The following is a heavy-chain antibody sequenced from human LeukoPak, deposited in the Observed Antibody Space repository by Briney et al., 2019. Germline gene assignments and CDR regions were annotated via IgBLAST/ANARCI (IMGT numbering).Heavy chain of an antibody. V-gene: IGHV1-2*02. D-gene: IGHD3-22*01. CDR2: INPNSGGT. CDR3: ARPPDGHYYDSSGYYPFDY. Sequence: ASVKVSCKASGYTFTGYYMHWVRQAPGQGLEWMGWINPNSGGTNYAQKFQGRVTMTRDTSISTAYMELSRLRSDDTAVYYCARPPDGHYYDSSGYYPFDYWGQGTLVTVSS. CDR1: GYTFTGYY. J-gene: IGHJ4*02.